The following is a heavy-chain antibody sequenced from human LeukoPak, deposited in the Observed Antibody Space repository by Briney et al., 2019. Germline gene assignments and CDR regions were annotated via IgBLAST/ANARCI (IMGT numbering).Heavy chain of an antibody. CDR2: IRYDGSNK. Sequence: GGSLRLSCAASGFTFSSYGMHWVRQAPGKGLEWVAFIRYDGSNKYYADSLKGRFTISRDNSKNTLSMQMNSLRAEDTAVYYCAREWGSSSRGGDYWGQGTLVTVSS. D-gene: IGHD3-16*01. CDR3: AREWGSSSRGGDY. CDR1: GFTFSSYG. V-gene: IGHV3-30*02. J-gene: IGHJ4*02.